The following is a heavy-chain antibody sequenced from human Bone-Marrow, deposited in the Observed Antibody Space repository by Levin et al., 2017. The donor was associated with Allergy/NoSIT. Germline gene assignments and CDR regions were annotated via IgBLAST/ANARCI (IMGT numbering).Heavy chain of an antibody. J-gene: IGHJ5*02. CDR3: ARGWRISLLRGEIINWFDP. D-gene: IGHD3-10*01. Sequence: NTSETLSLTCAVSGGSMSTGGYSWSWIRQPPGKDLEWIGHIFHSGSAYYNPALKSRVTISVDRSKNQFSLRLNSVTAADTAVYYCARGWRISLLRGEIINWFDPWGRGTLVIVSS. V-gene: IGHV4-30-2*01. CDR1: GGSMSTGGYS. CDR2: IFHSGSA.